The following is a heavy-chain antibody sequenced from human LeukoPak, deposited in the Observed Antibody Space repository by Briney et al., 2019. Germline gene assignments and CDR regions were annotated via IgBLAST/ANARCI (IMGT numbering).Heavy chain of an antibody. Sequence: GGSLRLSCALSGFTFSAYYMSCIRQAPGKGLEWVSYITSGSLYPNYAHSVKGRFPISRDNAKNSLYLQMNSLRAEDTAVYYCARGMYDYGDSLATSYFDFWGQGALVTVSS. V-gene: IGHV3-11*05. D-gene: IGHD4-17*01. J-gene: IGHJ4*02. CDR3: ARGMYDYGDSLATSYFDF. CDR1: GFTFSAYY. CDR2: ITSGSLYP.